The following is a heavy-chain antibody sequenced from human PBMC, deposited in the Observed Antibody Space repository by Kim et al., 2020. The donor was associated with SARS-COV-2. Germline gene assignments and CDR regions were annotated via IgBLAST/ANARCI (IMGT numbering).Heavy chain of an antibody. Sequence: NRSYADSVKDRVTVSRDNSKNMVYLQMNSLTTGDTAVYFCARDGNFYFDYWGQGTLVTVSS. CDR3: ARDGNFYFDY. J-gene: IGHJ4*02. CDR2: NR. V-gene: IGHV3-30-3*01. D-gene: IGHD1-1*01.